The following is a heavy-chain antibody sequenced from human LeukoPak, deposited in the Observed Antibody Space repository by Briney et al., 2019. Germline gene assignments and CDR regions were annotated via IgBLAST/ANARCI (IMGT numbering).Heavy chain of an antibody. CDR3: ARDLYGDYSPFDY. D-gene: IGHD4-17*01. J-gene: IGHJ4*02. CDR1: GFSFSDYW. Sequence: GGSLRLSCAASGFSFSDYWMSWVRQAPGKGLEWVANIKQDGSEKHYVDSVKGRFTISRDNAKNSLYLQMNSLRAEDTAVYYCARDLYGDYSPFDYWGQGTLVTVSS. V-gene: IGHV3-7*04. CDR2: IKQDGSEK.